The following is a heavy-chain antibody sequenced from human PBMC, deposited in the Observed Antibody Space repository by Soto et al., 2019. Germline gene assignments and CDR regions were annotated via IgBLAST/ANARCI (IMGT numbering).Heavy chain of an antibody. CDR2: IYYSGST. J-gene: IGHJ4*02. Sequence: PSKTLSLTCTVSGGSIISYYWSWIRQPPGKGLEWIGYIYYSGSTNYNPSLKSRVTISVDTSKNQFSLKLSSVTAADTAVYYCARDSWYYDSSGYHEYWGQGALVTVSS. CDR3: ARDSWYYDSSGYHEY. V-gene: IGHV4-59*01. CDR1: GGSIISYY. D-gene: IGHD3-22*01.